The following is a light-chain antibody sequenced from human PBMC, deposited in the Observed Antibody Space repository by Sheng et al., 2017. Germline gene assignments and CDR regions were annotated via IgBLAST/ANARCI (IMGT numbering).Light chain of an antibody. V-gene: IGKV1-39*01. Sequence: DIQMTQSPSSLSASVGDRVTITCRTGQTIYTYLNWYQQKPGKAPTLLIYGASNLQSGVPSRFSGXGSGTDXTLTITSLQLEDFSTYYCQQSYSFPRTFGPGTKVDVK. CDR1: QTIYTY. J-gene: IGKJ3*01. CDR2: GAS. CDR3: QQSYSFPRT.